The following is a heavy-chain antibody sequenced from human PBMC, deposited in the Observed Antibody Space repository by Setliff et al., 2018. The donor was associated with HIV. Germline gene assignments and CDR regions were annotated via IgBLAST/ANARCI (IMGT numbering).Heavy chain of an antibody. CDR2: IKTDGSEK. J-gene: IGHJ4*02. D-gene: IGHD3-22*01. CDR1: GFPFTNYW. Sequence: LRLSCAASGFPFTNYWMNWVRQAPGKGLEWVANIKTDGSEKYYVNSVRGRFTISRDNAKNSLYLQMNSLRAEDTAVYYCAGSRGYFVQAGWGQGTLVTVSS. V-gene: IGHV3-7*01. CDR3: AGSRGYFVQAG.